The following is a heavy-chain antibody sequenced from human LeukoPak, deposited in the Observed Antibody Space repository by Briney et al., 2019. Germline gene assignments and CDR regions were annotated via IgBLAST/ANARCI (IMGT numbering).Heavy chain of an antibody. V-gene: IGHV3-23*01. CDR1: GFTFSSYA. CDR3: AKDPLGQQLVGDY. Sequence: GGSLRLSCAASGFTFSSYAMSWVRQVPGKGLEWVSAISGSGGSTYYADSVKGRFTISRDNSKNTLYLQMNSLRAEDTAVYYCAKDPLGQQLVGDYWGQGTLVTVSS. J-gene: IGHJ4*02. D-gene: IGHD6-13*01. CDR2: ISGSGGST.